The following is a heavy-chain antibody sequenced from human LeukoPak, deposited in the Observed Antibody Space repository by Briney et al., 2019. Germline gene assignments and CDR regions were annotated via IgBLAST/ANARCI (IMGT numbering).Heavy chain of an antibody. Sequence: GGSLRLSCAASGFTFSSYSMNWVRQAPGKGLEWVSYISSSSSTIYYADSVKGRFTISRDNAKNSLYLQMNSLRAEDTAVYYCVTDRDSHRGMHVWGQGTTVTVSS. CDR1: GFTFSSYS. J-gene: IGHJ6*02. V-gene: IGHV3-48*04. CDR3: VTDRDSHRGMHV. D-gene: IGHD2-15*01. CDR2: ISSSSSTI.